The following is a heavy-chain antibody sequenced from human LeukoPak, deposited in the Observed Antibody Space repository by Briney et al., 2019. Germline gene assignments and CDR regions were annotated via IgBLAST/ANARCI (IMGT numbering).Heavy chain of an antibody. CDR1: GFTFDDYA. CDR3: AKEASERLRYFDWLSPYYFDY. V-gene: IGHV3-43*02. Sequence: GGSLRLSCAASGFTFDDYAMHWVRQAPGKGLEWVSLISGDGGSTYYADSVKGRFTISRDNSKKSLYLQMNSLRTEDTALYYCAKEASERLRYFDWLSPYYFDYWGQGTLVTVSS. CDR2: ISGDGGST. D-gene: IGHD3-9*01. J-gene: IGHJ4*02.